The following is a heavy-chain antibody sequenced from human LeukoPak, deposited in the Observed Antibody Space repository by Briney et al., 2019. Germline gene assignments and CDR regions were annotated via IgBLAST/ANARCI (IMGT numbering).Heavy chain of an antibody. CDR3: GNNYDSSGYQSY. D-gene: IGHD3-22*01. CDR1: GFTFSTCA. V-gene: IGHV3-30*18. CDR2: ISNVGGKK. Sequence: GGSLRLSCAASGFTFSTCAMHWVRQAPGRGREWGAVISNVGGKKYYGDSLKGRVTTSRDDSKNTLYLQMNRLKTESTAVYYCGNNYDSSGYQSYWGQGTLVTVSP. J-gene: IGHJ4*02.